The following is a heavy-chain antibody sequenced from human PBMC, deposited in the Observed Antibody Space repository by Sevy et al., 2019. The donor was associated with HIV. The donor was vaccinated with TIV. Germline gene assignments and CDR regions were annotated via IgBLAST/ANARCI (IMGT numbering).Heavy chain of an antibody. D-gene: IGHD2-2*01. V-gene: IGHV1-69*13. CDR3: ARGAGKVVVVPAAMRAYYFDY. J-gene: IGHJ4*02. Sequence: ASVKVSCKASGGTFSSYAISWVRQAPGQGLEWMGGIIPIFGTANYAQKFQGRVTITEDESTSTAYMELSSLGSEDTAVYYCARGAGKVVVVPAAMRAYYFDYWGQRTLVTVSS. CDR2: IIPIFGTA. CDR1: GGTFSSYA.